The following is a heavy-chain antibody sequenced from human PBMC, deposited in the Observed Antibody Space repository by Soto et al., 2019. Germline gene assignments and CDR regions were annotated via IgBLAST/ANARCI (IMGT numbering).Heavy chain of an antibody. V-gene: IGHV3-23*01. J-gene: IGHJ5*02. D-gene: IGHD4-17*01. Sequence: VQLLESGGGLVQPGGSLRLSCAASGFPFSSYAMTWVRQAPGKGLEWVSGISASDGTTYYADSVKGRFTISRDNSKNTLFMQMNSLRAEDTAIYYCAKDTGTTSGLDPWGQGTPVTVSS. CDR1: GFPFSSYA. CDR2: ISASDGTT. CDR3: AKDTGTTSGLDP.